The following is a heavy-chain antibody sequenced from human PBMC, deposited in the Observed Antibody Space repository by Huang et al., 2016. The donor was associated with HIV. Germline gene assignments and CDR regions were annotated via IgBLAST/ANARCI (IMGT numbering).Heavy chain of an antibody. CDR1: GFRFGSSA. Sequence: EVHLLESGGGLVQPGGSLRLSCAASGFRFGSSAMSWVRQARGRGVEGVSTVINGASSRHYSESVRGRFTISRDNSKDTLYLQMNSLRAEDTALYYCAKDLVTYDSSGSVWGQGTLVTVSS. CDR3: AKDLVTYDSSGSV. J-gene: IGHJ4*02. CDR2: VINGASSR. D-gene: IGHD3-22*01. V-gene: IGHV3-23*01.